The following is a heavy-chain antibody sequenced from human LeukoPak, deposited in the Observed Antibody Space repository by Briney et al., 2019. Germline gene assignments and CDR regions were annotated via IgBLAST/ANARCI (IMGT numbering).Heavy chain of an antibody. CDR2: ISGSGGST. CDR1: GFTFSSYD. V-gene: IGHV3-23*01. J-gene: IGHJ5*02. D-gene: IGHD6-13*01. CDR3: AKDHPEAAAYTARDP. Sequence: GGSLRLSCAASGFTFSSYDMSWVRQAPGKGLEWVSAISGSGGSTYYADSVKGRFTISRDNSKNPLYLQMNSLRAEDTAVYYCAKDHPEAAAYTARDPWGQGTLVTVSS.